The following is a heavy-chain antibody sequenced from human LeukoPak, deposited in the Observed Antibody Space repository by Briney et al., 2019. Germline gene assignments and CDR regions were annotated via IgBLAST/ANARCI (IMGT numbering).Heavy chain of an antibody. CDR2: INHSGST. Sequence: RPSETLSLACAVYGGSFSGYYWSWIRQPPGKGREWIGEINHSGSTNYNPSLKSRVTISVDTSKNQFSLKLSSVTAADTAAYYCGRVFPRVAYYYGSGSYPYFDYWGQGTLVTVSS. V-gene: IGHV4-34*01. CDR3: GRVFPRVAYYYGSGSYPYFDY. J-gene: IGHJ4*02. CDR1: GGSFSGYY. D-gene: IGHD3-10*01.